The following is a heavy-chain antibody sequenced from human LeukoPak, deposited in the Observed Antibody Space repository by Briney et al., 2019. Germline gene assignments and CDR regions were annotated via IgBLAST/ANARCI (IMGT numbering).Heavy chain of an antibody. D-gene: IGHD3-22*01. J-gene: IGHJ4*02. Sequence: ASVKVSCKASGYTFTSYGISWVRQAPGQGLEWMGWISAYNGNTNYAQKFQGRVTMTRDTSISTAYMELSRLRSDDTAVYYCASRYYYDSSGFHYWGQGTLVTVSS. CDR2: ISAYNGNT. CDR3: ASRYYYDSSGFHY. CDR1: GYTFTSYG. V-gene: IGHV1-18*01.